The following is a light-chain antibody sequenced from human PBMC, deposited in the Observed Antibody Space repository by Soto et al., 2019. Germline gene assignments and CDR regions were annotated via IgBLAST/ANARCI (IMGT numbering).Light chain of an antibody. CDR2: GAS. J-gene: IGKJ4*01. CDR1: QSISSSY. Sequence: EIVLTQSPGTLSLSPGERATLSCRASQSISSSYLAWYQQKPGQAPRLLIYGASSRATAIPDRFSGSWSGTDFTLTISRLEPEDFAVYYCQQYGGSLTFGGGTKVEIK. CDR3: QQYGGSLT. V-gene: IGKV3-20*01.